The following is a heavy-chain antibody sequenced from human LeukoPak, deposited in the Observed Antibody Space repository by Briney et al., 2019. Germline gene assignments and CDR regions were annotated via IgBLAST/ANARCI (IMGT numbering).Heavy chain of an antibody. J-gene: IGHJ4*02. V-gene: IGHV1-18*01. Sequence: ASVKVSCKASGYTFTNYGINWVRQAPGHGLEWMGWISAYNGNTNYAQKLQGRVTMTTDTSTSTAYMELRSLRSDDTAVYYCARGDLGEYLDYWGQGTLVIVSS. CDR1: GYTFTNYG. CDR3: ARGDLGEYLDY. CDR2: ISAYNGNT.